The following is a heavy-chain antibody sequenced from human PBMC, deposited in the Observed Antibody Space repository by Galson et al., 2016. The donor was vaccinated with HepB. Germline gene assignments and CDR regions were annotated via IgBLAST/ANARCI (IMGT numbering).Heavy chain of an antibody. J-gene: IGHJ4*02. CDR1: GYTFTSYD. D-gene: IGHD3-3*01. Sequence: SVKVSCKASGYTFTSYDINWVRQATGQGLEWMGWMNPNSDNSGYAQRFQGRVTMTRHTSMSTAYMEVSSLRSDDSAVYFCASGRGISYYGFWSGYSLDYWGQGTLVTVSS. CDR3: ASGRGISYYGFWSGYSLDY. V-gene: IGHV1-8*01. CDR2: MNPNSDNS.